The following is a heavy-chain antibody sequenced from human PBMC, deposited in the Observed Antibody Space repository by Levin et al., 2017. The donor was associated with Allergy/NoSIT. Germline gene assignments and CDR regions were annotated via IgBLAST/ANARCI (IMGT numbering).Heavy chain of an antibody. Sequence: KGLEWVAFISDDGSNNYFLESVKGRFTISRDNSKNTLYLQMNSLRPDDTAVDYWAKQRIFGLGSNYGMDVWGQGTTVTVSS. CDR3: AKQRIFGLGSNYGMDV. D-gene: IGHD3-10*01. V-gene: IGHV3-30*18. J-gene: IGHJ6*02. CDR2: ISDDGSNN.